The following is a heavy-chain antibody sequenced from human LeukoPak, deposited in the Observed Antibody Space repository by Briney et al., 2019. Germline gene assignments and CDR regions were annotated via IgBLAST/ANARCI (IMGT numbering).Heavy chain of an antibody. CDR1: GFTVNSNY. Sequence: GGSLRLSCAASGFTVNSNYMSWVRQAPGKGLEWVSVIYSGGSTYYADSVKGRFTISRDNSKNTLYLQMNSLRAEDTAMYYCAREGYSSGWPDAFDIWGQGTMVTVSS. CDR3: AREGYSSGWPDAFDI. CDR2: IYSGGST. V-gene: IGHV3-66*01. D-gene: IGHD6-19*01. J-gene: IGHJ3*02.